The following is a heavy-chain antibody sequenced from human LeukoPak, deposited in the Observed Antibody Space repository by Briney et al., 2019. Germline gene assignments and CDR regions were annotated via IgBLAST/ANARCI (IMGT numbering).Heavy chain of an antibody. Sequence: GGSLRLSCAASGFTLSSYSMNWVRQAPGKGLEWVSSISSSSSYIYYADSVKGRFTISRDNAKNSLYLQLNSLRAEDTAVYYCASGWFGELPDYWGQGTLVTVSS. CDR3: ASGWFGELPDY. CDR1: GFTLSSYS. V-gene: IGHV3-21*01. J-gene: IGHJ4*02. D-gene: IGHD3-10*01. CDR2: ISSSSSYI.